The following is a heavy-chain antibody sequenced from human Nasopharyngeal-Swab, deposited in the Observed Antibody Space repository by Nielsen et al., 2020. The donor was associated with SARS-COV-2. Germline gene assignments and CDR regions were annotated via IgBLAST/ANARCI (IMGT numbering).Heavy chain of an antibody. J-gene: IGHJ4*02. D-gene: IGHD3-22*01. Sequence: GESLKISCAASGFTFSSYGMHWVRQAPGKGLEWVSAISGSGGSTYYADSVKGRFTISRDNSKNTLYLQMNSLRAEDTAVYYCAKDGIYYDSSGYWYYWGQGTLVTVSS. V-gene: IGHV3-23*01. CDR3: AKDGIYYDSSGYWYY. CDR1: GFTFSSYG. CDR2: ISGSGGST.